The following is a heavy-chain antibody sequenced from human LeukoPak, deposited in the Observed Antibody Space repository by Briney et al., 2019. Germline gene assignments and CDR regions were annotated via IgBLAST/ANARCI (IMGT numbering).Heavy chain of an antibody. CDR1: GGSISSGGSS. CDR3: ARGAMVRGIIPGYFDH. D-gene: IGHD3-10*01. Sequence: PSQTLSLTCAVSGGSISSGGSSWSWIRQPPGKGLEWIGYIYHSESTYYTPSLKSRVTISVDRSKNQFSLKVSSVTAAGTAVYYCARGAMVRGIIPGYFDHWGQGTLVTVSS. J-gene: IGHJ4*02. CDR2: IYHSEST. V-gene: IGHV4-30-2*01.